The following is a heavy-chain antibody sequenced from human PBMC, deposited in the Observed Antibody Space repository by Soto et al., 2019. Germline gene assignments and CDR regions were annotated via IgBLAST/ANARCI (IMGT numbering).Heavy chain of an antibody. CDR3: ARLQDGRDY. CDR1: GGSFSGYY. CDR2: INHSGST. J-gene: IGHJ4*02. D-gene: IGHD1-1*01. Sequence: PSETLSLTCAVYGGSFSGYYWSWTRQPPGKGLEWIGEINHSGSTNYNPSLKSRVTISVDTSTSTAYMELSSLRSEDTAVYYCARLQDGRDYWGQGTLVTVSS. V-gene: IGHV4-34*01.